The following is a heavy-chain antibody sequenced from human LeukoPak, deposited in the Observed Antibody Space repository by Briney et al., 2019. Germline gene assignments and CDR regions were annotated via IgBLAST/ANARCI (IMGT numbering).Heavy chain of an antibody. Sequence: PGGTLRLSCAASGFTFSTHGMSWVRQAPGKGLEWVSSIRSSTSYIYYADSVKGRFTISRDNAKDSLYLQMNSLRAEDTAVYYCAKRGSGWYEDYYYYMDVWGKGTTVTISS. CDR2: IRSSTSYI. CDR1: GFTFSTHG. D-gene: IGHD6-19*01. CDR3: AKRGSGWYEDYYYYMDV. J-gene: IGHJ6*03. V-gene: IGHV3-21*04.